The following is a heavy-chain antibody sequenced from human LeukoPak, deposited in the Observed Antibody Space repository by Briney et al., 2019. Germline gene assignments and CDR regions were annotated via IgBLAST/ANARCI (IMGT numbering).Heavy chain of an antibody. CDR3: TRRYYHDSSGNYYGDY. CDR2: IRSKANNYAT. Sequence: GGSLRLSCAASGFTFTDSAMHWVRQASGKGLEWVGRIRSKANNYATSYDASVKGRFTISRGDSKNTAFLQMNSLRTEDTGVYYCTRRYYHDSSGNYYGDYWGQGTRVTVSS. J-gene: IGHJ4*02. V-gene: IGHV3-73*01. CDR1: GFTFTDSA. D-gene: IGHD3-22*01.